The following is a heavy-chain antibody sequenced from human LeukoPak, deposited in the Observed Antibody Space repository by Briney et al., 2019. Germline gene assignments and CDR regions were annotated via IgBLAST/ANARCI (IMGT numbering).Heavy chain of an antibody. CDR2: IYYSGST. CDR3: ARASYYGSGSYYSGNMDV. CDR1: GGSISSYY. V-gene: IGHV4-59*01. J-gene: IGHJ6*03. D-gene: IGHD3-10*01. Sequence: SETLSLTCTVSGGSISSYYWSWIRQPPGKGLEWIGYIYYSGSTNYNPSLKSRVTISVDTSKNQFSLKLSSVTAADTAEYYCARASYYGSGSYYSGNMDVWGKGTTVTVSS.